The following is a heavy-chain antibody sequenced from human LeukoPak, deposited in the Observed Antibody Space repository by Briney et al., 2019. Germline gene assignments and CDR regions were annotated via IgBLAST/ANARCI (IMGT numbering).Heavy chain of an antibody. J-gene: IGHJ4*02. CDR3: ARDDYDSTGLDY. CDR1: GGSISSYY. CDR2: IYYSGST. Sequence: SETLSLTCTVSGGSISSYYWSWIRQPPGKGLEWIGYIYYSGSTYYSPSLKSRVTISVDTSKSQFSLKLTSVTAADTAVYYCARDDYDSTGLDYWGQGTLVTVSS. D-gene: IGHD3-22*01. V-gene: IGHV4-59*12.